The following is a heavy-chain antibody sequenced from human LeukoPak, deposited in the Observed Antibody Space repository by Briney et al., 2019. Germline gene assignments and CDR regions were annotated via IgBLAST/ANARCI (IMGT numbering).Heavy chain of an antibody. CDR1: GFTVSTNY. D-gene: IGHD3-16*01. CDR3: ARDSTIATYANAFDI. V-gene: IGHV3-66*01. J-gene: IGHJ3*02. CDR2: LYSGGFT. Sequence: GGSLRLSCAASGFTVSTNYISWVRQAPGKGLKWVSLLYSGGFTYYADSVRDRFTISRDNSKNTVYLQMNSLRAEDTAVYYCARDSTIATYANAFDIWGQGTMVTVSS.